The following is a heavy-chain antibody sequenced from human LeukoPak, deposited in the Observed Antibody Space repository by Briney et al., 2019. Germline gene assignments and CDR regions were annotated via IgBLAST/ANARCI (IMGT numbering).Heavy chain of an antibody. V-gene: IGHV4-59*01. CDR3: ARGTRWLAVSPFDY. CDR1: GGSISSYY. Sequence: SETLSLTCTVSGGSISSYYLSWIRQPPGKGLEWIGYIYYSGSTNYNPSLKSRVNISVDTSKNQFSLKLSSVTAADTAVYYCARGTRWLAVSPFDYWGQGTLVTVSS. D-gene: IGHD6-19*01. J-gene: IGHJ4*02. CDR2: IYYSGST.